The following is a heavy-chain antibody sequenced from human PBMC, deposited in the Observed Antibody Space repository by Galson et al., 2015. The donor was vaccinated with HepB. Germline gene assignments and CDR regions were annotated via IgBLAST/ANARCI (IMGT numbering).Heavy chain of an antibody. CDR2: FDPEDGET. D-gene: IGHD6-19*01. Sequence: SVKVSCKVSGYTLTELSMHWVRQAPGKGLEWMGGFDPEDGETIYAQKFQGRVTMTEDTSTDTAYMELSSLRSEDTAVYYCATPPYKQWLALDYWGQGTLVTVSS. V-gene: IGHV1-24*01. CDR3: ATPPYKQWLALDY. CDR1: GYTLTELS. J-gene: IGHJ4*02.